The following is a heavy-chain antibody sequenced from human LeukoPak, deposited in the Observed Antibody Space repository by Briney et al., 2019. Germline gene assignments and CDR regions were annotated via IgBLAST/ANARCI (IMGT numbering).Heavy chain of an antibody. V-gene: IGHV3-30*04. J-gene: IGHJ4*02. CDR2: ISYDGSNK. CDR1: GFTFSSYA. CDR3: AGDSSGYLDY. D-gene: IGHD3-22*01. Sequence: GGSLRLSCAASGFTFSSYAMHWVRQAPGKGLEWVAVISYDGSNKYYADSVKGRFTISRDNSKNTLCLQMNSLRAEDTAVYYCAGDSSGYLDYWGQGTLVTVSS.